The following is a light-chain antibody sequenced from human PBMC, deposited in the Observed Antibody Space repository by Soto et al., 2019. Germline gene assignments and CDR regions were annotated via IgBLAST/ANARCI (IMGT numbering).Light chain of an antibody. J-gene: IGLJ2*01. Sequence: QSVLTQSSSASASLGSSVKLICTLSSGHSSYIIAWHQQQPGKAPRYLMKLEGSGSYNKGSGVPDRFSGSSSGADRYLTISNLQSEYEADYYCETWDSNPHVVFGGGTKLTVL. V-gene: IGLV4-60*03. CDR1: SGHSSYI. CDR2: LEGSGSY. CDR3: ETWDSNPHVV.